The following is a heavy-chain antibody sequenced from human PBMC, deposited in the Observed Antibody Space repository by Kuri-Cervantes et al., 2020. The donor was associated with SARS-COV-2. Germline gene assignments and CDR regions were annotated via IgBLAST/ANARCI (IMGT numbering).Heavy chain of an antibody. CDR3: AKETTIVVVVAVAH. CDR1: GFIFSDYA. CDR2: ISGSGAST. Sequence: GESLKISCEASGFIFSDYAIDWVRQAPGKGLEWVSGISGSGASTYYADSVKGRFTISRDNPKNTLYLQMNSLRADDTALYYCAKETTIVVVVAVAHWGQGTLVTVSS. J-gene: IGHJ4*02. D-gene: IGHD2-15*01. V-gene: IGHV3-23*01.